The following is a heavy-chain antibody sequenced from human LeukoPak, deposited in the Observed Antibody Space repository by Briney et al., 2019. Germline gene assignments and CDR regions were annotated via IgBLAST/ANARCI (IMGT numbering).Heavy chain of an antibody. D-gene: IGHD3-10*01. J-gene: IGHJ2*01. CDR3: GSSGGYFDL. CDR2: VNHSGAT. Sequence: SETLSLTCDVYGGSFSGYYWSWICQPPGTGLKWIGEVNHSGATNSTTYLETRDTISLVTSRTLFSLKLGSVTGADPSVYYWGSSGGYFDLWGRGTLVTVSS. CDR1: GGSFSGYY. V-gene: IGHV4-34*01.